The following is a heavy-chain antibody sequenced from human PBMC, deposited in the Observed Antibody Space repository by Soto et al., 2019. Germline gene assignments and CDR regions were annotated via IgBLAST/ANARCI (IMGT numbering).Heavy chain of an antibody. CDR2: INPSGGST. J-gene: IGHJ6*02. CDR3: DRGRYYYGMDV. CDR1: GYTFTSYY. Sequence: QVQLVQSGAEVKKPGASVKVSCKASGYTFTSYYMHWVRQAPGQGLEWMGIINPSGGSTSYAQKFQGRVTTTRDTSTSTGYMELSSLRSEDTAVYFCDRGRYYYGMDVWGQGTTVTVSS. V-gene: IGHV1-46*03.